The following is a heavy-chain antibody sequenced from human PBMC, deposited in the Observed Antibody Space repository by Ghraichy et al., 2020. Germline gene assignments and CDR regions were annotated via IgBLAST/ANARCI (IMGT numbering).Heavy chain of an antibody. CDR3: AKDRCSSTSCYPYYYYGMDV. D-gene: IGHD2-2*01. CDR2: ISGSGGST. J-gene: IGHJ6*02. Sequence: GESLNISCAASGFTFSSYAMSWVRQAPGKGLEWVSAISGSGGSTYYADSVKGRFTISRDNSKNTLYLQMNSLRAEDTAVYYCAKDRCSSTSCYPYYYYGMDVWGQGTTVTVSS. V-gene: IGHV3-23*01. CDR1: GFTFSSYA.